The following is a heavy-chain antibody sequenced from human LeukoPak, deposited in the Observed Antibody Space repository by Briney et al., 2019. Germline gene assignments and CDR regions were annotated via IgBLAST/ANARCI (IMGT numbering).Heavy chain of an antibody. CDR3: ARGDSGSYYY. Sequence: ASVKVSCKASGYTFTSYYMHWVRQAPGQGLEWMGLIKPTGGGTIYAEKFQGRVTMTRDTSASTVYMELVSLTSEDTAVYYCARGDSGSYYYWGQGTLVTVSS. D-gene: IGHD1-26*01. J-gene: IGHJ4*02. CDR1: GYTFTSYY. CDR2: IKPTGGGT. V-gene: IGHV1-46*01.